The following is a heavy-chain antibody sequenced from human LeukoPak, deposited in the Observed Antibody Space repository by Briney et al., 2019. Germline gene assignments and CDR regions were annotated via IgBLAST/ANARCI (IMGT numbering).Heavy chain of an antibody. V-gene: IGHV4-59*01. D-gene: IGHD5-24*01. CDR2: IYYSGST. CDR3: ARGRDGYNFYFDY. Sequence: PSETLSLTCTVSGGSINSNYWSWIRQPPGKGLEWIGYIYYSGSTNYNPSLKSRVTISVDTSKNQFSLKLSSVTAADTAIYSCARGRDGYNFYFDYWGQGILVTVSS. CDR1: GGSINSNY. J-gene: IGHJ4*02.